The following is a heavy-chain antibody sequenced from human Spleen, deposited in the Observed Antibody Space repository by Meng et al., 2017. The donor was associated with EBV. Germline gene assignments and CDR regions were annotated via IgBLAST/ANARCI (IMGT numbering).Heavy chain of an antibody. Sequence: QVQLQESGPGLVKPSGTLSLTWAVPGGSISSNNWWSWVRQPPGKGLEWMAEIYHSGGTNYNPSLKSRVTISVDKSTNQFSLKLSSVTAADTAVYYCARRSSSYWFDPWGRGTLVTVSS. V-gene: IGHV4-4*02. D-gene: IGHD6-6*01. CDR3: ARRSSSYWFDP. CDR2: IYHSGGT. J-gene: IGHJ5*02. CDR1: GGSISSNNW.